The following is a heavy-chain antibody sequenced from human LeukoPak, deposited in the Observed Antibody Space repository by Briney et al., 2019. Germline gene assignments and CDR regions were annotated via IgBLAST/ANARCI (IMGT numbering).Heavy chain of an antibody. CDR2: IYHSGST. J-gene: IGHJ4*02. D-gene: IGHD4-17*01. CDR3: ARDLTLYGDYVTTLGY. CDR1: GGSISSGDYY. Sequence: PSQTLSLTCTVSGGSISSGDYYWSWIRQPPGKGLEWIGYIYHSGSTYYNPSLKSRVTISVDRSKNQFSLKLSSVTAADTAVYYCARDLTLYGDYVTTLGYWGQGTLVTVSS. V-gene: IGHV4-30-4*08.